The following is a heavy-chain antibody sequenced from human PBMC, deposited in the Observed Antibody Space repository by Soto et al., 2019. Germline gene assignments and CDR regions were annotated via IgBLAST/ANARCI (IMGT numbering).Heavy chain of an antibody. CDR3: ARRDSGCFYRYFDP. CDR2: TGSGTGPG. J-gene: IGHJ4*02. Sequence: QVQLVQSGAEVKKPGSSVKVSCKASGGTFSTNPISWVRQAPGQGLEWMGGTGSGTGPGNHAQKFQGRLTITVDKSTSTVYMELSSLSSEDTGVYYCARRDSGCFYRYFDPWGQGTLVTVSS. CDR1: GGTFSTNP. V-gene: IGHV1-69*06. D-gene: IGHD1-26*01.